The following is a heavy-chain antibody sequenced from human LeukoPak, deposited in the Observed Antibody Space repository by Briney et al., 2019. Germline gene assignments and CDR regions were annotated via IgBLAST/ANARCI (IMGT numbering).Heavy chain of an antibody. J-gene: IGHJ4*02. CDR3: ARDADIVVVPAAMGY. CDR1: GYTFTSYA. V-gene: IGHV1-69*13. D-gene: IGHD2-2*01. Sequence: GASVKVSCKASGYTFTSYAISWVRQAPGQGLEWMGGIIPIFGTANYAQKFQGRVTITADESTSTAYMELSSLRSEDTAVYYCARDADIVVVPAAMGYWGQGTLVTVSS. CDR2: IIPIFGTA.